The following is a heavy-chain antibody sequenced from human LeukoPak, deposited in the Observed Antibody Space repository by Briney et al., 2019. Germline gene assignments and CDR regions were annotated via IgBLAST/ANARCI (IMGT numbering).Heavy chain of an antibody. CDR3: ASSPTGNWFDP. CDR2: ISSSGSTI. CDR1: GFTFSSYA. Sequence: GGSLRLSCAASGFTFSSYAMHWVRQAPGKGLEWVSYISSSGSTIYYADSVKGRFTISRDNAKNSLYLQMNSLRAEDTAVYYCASSPTGNWFDPWGQGILVTVSS. V-gene: IGHV3-48*04. J-gene: IGHJ5*02.